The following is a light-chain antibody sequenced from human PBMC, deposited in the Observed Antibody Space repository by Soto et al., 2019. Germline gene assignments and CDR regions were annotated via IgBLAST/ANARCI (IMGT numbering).Light chain of an antibody. J-gene: IGKJ3*01. Sequence: EIVMTQSPATLSVSPGASATLSCRASQSVSTNLAWYQQKPGQVPRVLIYGASTRATEIPARFSGSGSGTEFALTISRLEPEDFAVYFCQQYGGSPLFTFGPGTKVDIK. CDR1: QSVSTN. CDR3: QQYGGSPLFT. CDR2: GAS. V-gene: IGKV3-15*01.